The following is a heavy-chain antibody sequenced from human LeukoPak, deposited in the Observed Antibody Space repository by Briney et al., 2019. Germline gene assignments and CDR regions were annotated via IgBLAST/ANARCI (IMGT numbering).Heavy chain of an antibody. CDR2: INPNSGGT. D-gene: IGHD3-22*01. Sequence: ASVKVSCKASGYTFTGYYMHWVRQAPGQGLEWMGWINPNSGGTNYAQKFQGRVTMTRDTSTSTAYMELSRLRSDDTAVYYCASGPLTTGPYYFDYWGQGTLVTVSS. V-gene: IGHV1-2*02. CDR1: GYTFTGYY. J-gene: IGHJ4*02. CDR3: ASGPLTTGPYYFDY.